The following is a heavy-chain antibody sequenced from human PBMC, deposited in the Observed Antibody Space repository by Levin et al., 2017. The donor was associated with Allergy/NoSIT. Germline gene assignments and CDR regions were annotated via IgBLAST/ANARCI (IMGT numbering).Heavy chain of an antibody. J-gene: IGHJ5*02. CDR3: ARGRNYGDYRDLDP. Sequence: SQTLSLPCAVSGASIPSGGFSWNWFRQATGKGLEWMGYISHSGTTYYNPSLKTRVAISVDRSLNQFSLRLTSVTAADTAVYYCARGRNYGDYRDLDPWGQGTLVTVSS. CDR1: GASIPSGGFS. V-gene: IGHV4-30-2*01. D-gene: IGHD4-17*01. CDR2: ISHSGTT.